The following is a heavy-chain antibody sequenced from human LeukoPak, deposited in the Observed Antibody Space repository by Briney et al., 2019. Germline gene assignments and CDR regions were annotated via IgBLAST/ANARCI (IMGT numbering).Heavy chain of an antibody. CDR3: ARQAWPLWFGEFKNWFDP. Sequence: ASVKVSCKVSGYTLTELSMHWVRQAPGKGLEWMGGFDPEDGETIYAQKFQGRVTMTRDTSTSTVYMELSSLRSEDTAVYYCARQAWPLWFGEFKNWFDPWGQGTLVTVSS. CDR1: GYTLTELS. D-gene: IGHD3-10*01. V-gene: IGHV1-24*01. CDR2: FDPEDGET. J-gene: IGHJ5*02.